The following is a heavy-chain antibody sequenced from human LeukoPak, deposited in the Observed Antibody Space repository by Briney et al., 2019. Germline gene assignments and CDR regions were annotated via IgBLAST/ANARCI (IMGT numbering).Heavy chain of an antibody. V-gene: IGHV4-30-2*01. CDR1: GGSISSGGYY. J-gene: IGHJ3*02. Sequence: SQTLSLTCTVSGGSISSGGYYWSWIRQPPGKGLEWIGYIYHSGSTYYNPSLKSRVTISVDRSKNQFSLKLSSVTAADTAVYYCARDQRDDAFDIWGQGTMVTVSS. CDR3: ARDQRDDAFDI. CDR2: IYHSGST.